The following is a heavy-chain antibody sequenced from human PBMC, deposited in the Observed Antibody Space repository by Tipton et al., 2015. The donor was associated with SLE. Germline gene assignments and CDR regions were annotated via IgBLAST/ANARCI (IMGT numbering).Heavy chain of an antibody. CDR3: ARDQGDGFDY. V-gene: IGHV4-59*01. CDR2: IFNSEIT. J-gene: IGHJ4*02. Sequence: TLSLTCTVSGGPISSYQWNWIRQPPGKGLEWIGYIFNSEITNYSPSLKSRVTIVVDTSKNQFSLKLRSVTAADTAVYYCARDQGDGFDYWGQGALVTISS. D-gene: IGHD5-24*01. CDR1: GGPISSYQ.